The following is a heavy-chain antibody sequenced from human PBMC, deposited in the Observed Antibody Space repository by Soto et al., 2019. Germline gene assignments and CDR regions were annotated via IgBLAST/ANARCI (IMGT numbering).Heavy chain of an antibody. D-gene: IGHD2-15*01. CDR2: IDHSGSA. CDR1: SGSISSSSW. Sequence: QVQLQESGPGLVKPSGTLSLACAVSSGSISSSSWWSWVRQPPGKGLEWIGKIDHSGSANYNPSLKIRVTSAVDKSRNQFFLRLNSVTAADTAVYYCAHTLGAEYYDALGVWGQGTTVTVSS. CDR3: AHTLGAEYYDALGV. J-gene: IGHJ6*02. V-gene: IGHV4-4*02.